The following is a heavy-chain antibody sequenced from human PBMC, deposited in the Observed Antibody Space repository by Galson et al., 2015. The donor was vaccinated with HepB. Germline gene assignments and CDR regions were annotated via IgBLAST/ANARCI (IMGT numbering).Heavy chain of an antibody. CDR1: GDSNFIYY. CDR3: ARGWRGTYLSEGFDY. Sequence: ETLSLTCTVSGDSNFIYYWTWIRQPPGKGLEWIGYIYYSGSTNYNPSLKSRVTISADTSKNQFSLKLNSVTAADTAVYYRARGWRGTYLSEGFDYWGQGTLVTVSS. J-gene: IGHJ4*02. D-gene: IGHD2-21*01. CDR2: IYYSGST. V-gene: IGHV4-59*08.